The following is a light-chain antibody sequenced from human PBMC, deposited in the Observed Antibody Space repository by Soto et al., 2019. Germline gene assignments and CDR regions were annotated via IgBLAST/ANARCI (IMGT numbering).Light chain of an antibody. Sequence: EIVMTQSPATLSVSPGERATLSCRASQSVSNNLAWYQKKPGQAPRLLIYGASTRATGIPARFSGSGSGTEFTLTISILQSEDVAVYYCQHYNNWWTFGQGTRVEIK. CDR1: QSVSNN. CDR2: GAS. CDR3: QHYNNWWT. V-gene: IGKV3-15*01. J-gene: IGKJ1*01.